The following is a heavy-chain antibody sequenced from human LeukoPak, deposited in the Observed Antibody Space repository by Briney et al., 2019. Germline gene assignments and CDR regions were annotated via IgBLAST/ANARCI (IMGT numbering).Heavy chain of an antibody. CDR3: ARTFFTETWFDP. V-gene: IGHV4-30-4*02. CDR2: IYYSGST. D-gene: IGHD2/OR15-2a*01. Sequence: PSETLSLTCTVSGGSISSGDYYWSWIRQPPGKGLEWIGYIYYSGSTYYNPSLKSRVTISVDTSKNQFSLKLSSVTAADTAVYYCARTFFTETWFDPWGQGTLVTVSS. J-gene: IGHJ5*02. CDR1: GGSISSGDYY.